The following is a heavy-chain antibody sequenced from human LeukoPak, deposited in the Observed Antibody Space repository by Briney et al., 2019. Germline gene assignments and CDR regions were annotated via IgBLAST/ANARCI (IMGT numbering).Heavy chain of an antibody. D-gene: IGHD3-16*01. CDR2: ISYDGSNK. J-gene: IGHJ4*02. CDR1: GFSFGAYL. V-gene: IGHV3-30*04. CDR3: ARDRVWGAAAYPTPKY. Sequence: GGSLRLSCTASGFSFGAYLISWVRQAPGQGLEWVAVISYDGSNKYYADSVKGRFTISRDNSKNTLYLQMNSLRAEDTAVYYCARDRVWGAAAYPTPKYWGQGTLVTVSS.